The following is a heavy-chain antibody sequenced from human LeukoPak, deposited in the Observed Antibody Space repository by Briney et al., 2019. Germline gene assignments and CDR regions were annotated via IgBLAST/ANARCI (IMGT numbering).Heavy chain of an antibody. CDR2: IYYSGTT. D-gene: IGHD6-6*01. J-gene: IGHJ4*02. CDR1: GGSISSSGYY. CDR3: ARSSSPSTTFDY. Sequence: SETLSLTCTVSGGSISSSGYYWDWIRQPPGKGLEWIATIYYSGTTYYNWSLKSRVTISVDTSKNQFSLRLSSVTAADTAVYYCARSSSPSTTFDYWGQGTLVTFSS. V-gene: IGHV4-39*07.